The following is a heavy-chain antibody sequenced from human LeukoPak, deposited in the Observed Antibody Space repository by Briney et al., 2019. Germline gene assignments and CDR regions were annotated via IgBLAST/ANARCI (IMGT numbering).Heavy chain of an antibody. CDR3: ARHTSEAFDY. Sequence: KASETLSLTCAVYGGSFSGYYWSWIRQPPGKGLEWIGEINHSGSTNYNPSLKSRVTISVDTSKNQFSLKLSSVTAADTAVYYCARHTSEAFDYWGQGTLVTVSS. CDR1: GGSFSGYY. V-gene: IGHV4-34*01. CDR2: INHSGST. J-gene: IGHJ4*02.